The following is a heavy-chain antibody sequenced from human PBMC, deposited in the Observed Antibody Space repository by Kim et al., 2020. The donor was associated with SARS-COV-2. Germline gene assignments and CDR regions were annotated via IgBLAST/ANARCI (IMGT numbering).Heavy chain of an antibody. CDR3: ARTRGITMIRGVITKGAYFDY. J-gene: IGHJ4*02. D-gene: IGHD3-10*01. V-gene: IGHV3-11*03. Sequence: TISRDNAKNSLYLQMNSLRAEDTAVYYCARTRGITMIRGVITKGAYFDYWGQGTLVTVSS.